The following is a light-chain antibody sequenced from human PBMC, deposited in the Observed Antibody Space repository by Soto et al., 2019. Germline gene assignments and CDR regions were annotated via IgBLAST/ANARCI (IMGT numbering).Light chain of an antibody. V-gene: IGLV1-47*01. J-gene: IGLJ2*01. CDR1: SSNIGSEY. CDR2: RNN. Sequence: QSVLTQPPSASGTPGQRVTISCSGSSSNIGSEYVYWYQQLPGTAPKLLMYRNNQRPSGVLDRFSGSKSGTSASLAISGLRSEDEADYYCAAWDAGVSGPAFGGGTKLTVL. CDR3: AAWDAGVSGPA.